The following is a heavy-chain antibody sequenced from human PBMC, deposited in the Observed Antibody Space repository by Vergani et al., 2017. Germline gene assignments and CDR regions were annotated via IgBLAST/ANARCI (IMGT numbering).Heavy chain of an antibody. J-gene: IGHJ4*02. V-gene: IGHV4-39*07. D-gene: IGHD6-13*01. CDR3: AXLVYSSSWHSTCYYFDY. CDR1: GGSISSSSYY. Sequence: QLQLQESGPGLVKPSETLSLTCTVSGGSISSSSYYWGWIRQPPGKGLEWIGSIYYSGSTYYNPSLKSRVTISVDTSKNQFSLKLSSVTAADTAVYYCAXLVYSSSWHSTCYYFDYWGQGTLVTVSS. CDR2: IYYSGST.